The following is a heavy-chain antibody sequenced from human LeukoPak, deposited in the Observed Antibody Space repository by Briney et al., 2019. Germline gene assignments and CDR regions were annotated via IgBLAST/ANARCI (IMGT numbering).Heavy chain of an antibody. CDR1: GGSIRTYY. Sequence: PSETLSLTCTVSGGSIRTYYWSWIRQPPGKGLEWIGYIYYSGSTNYSPSLKSRVTISVDTSKNQFSLKLSSLTAADTAVYYCARHEYSGSYYGLSWFDPWGQGTLVTVSS. CDR3: ARHEYSGSYYGLSWFDP. J-gene: IGHJ5*02. CDR2: IYYSGST. D-gene: IGHD1-26*01. V-gene: IGHV4-59*08.